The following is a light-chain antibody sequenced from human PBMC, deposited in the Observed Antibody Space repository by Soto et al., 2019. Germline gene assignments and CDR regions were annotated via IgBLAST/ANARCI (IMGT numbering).Light chain of an antibody. J-gene: IGKJ4*01. CDR2: GAS. V-gene: IGKV3-20*01. CDR3: QQYASSPLT. Sequence: EIVLTQSPGTLSLSPGEGASLSCRASQSVPKNILAWYQQKPGQALRLLISGASSRATGIPDRFSGSGSGTDFTLTISRLEAEDFAVYFCQQYASSPLTFGGGTKVEIK. CDR1: QSVPKNI.